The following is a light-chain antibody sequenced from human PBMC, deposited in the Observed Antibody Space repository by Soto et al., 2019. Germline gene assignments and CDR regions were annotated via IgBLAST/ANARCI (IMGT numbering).Light chain of an antibody. CDR2: AAS. J-gene: IGKJ2*01. CDR3: QQSFSKFPYT. CDR1: QTITSY. V-gene: IGKV1-39*01. Sequence: DIQMTQSPSSLSASVGDRVTTTCRASQTITSYLNWYQQKPGKAPKLLIYAASSLQSGVPSRFSGSGSGTDFTLTISSLQPEDFATYYCQQSFSKFPYTFGQGTKVDIK.